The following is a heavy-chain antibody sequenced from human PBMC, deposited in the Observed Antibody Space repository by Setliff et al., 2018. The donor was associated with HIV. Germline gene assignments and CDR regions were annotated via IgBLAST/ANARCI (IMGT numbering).Heavy chain of an antibody. CDR1: GASISSSNW. J-gene: IGHJ6*03. CDR3: ARDSANGKTANLNYLDV. Sequence: SETLSLTCAVFGASISSSNWWTWVRQSPGKGLEWIGEIYHSGSTNYNPSLQSRAAISVDGSKYHLSLKLFSVTAADTAVYYCARDSANGKTANLNYLDVWGKGTTVTVS. CDR2: IYHSGST. D-gene: IGHD2-8*01. V-gene: IGHV4-4*02.